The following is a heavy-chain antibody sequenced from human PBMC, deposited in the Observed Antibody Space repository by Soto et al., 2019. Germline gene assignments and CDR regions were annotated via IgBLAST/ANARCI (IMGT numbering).Heavy chain of an antibody. CDR2: INHSGST. J-gene: IGHJ4*02. D-gene: IGHD1-26*01. Sequence: QVQLQQWGAGLLKPSETLSLTCAVYGGSFSGYYWSWIRQPPGRGLEWIGEINHSGSTNYNPSLKSRVTISVDTSKNQFSLKLSSVTAADTAVYYCARGGHIVGATVWGQGTLVTVSS. CDR1: GGSFSGYY. V-gene: IGHV4-34*01. CDR3: ARGGHIVGATV.